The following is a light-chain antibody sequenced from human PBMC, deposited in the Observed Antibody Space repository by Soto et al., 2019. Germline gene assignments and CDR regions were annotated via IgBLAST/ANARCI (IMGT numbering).Light chain of an antibody. CDR2: EVS. V-gene: IGLV2-14*01. J-gene: IGLJ1*01. CDR1: SSDVGGYNY. CDR3: SSYTSISTYV. Sequence: QSVLTQPASVSGSPGQSITISCTGTSSDVGGYNYVSWYQHHPGKAPKVMIYEVSNRPSGVSNRFSGSKSGNTASLTISGLQADDEADYYCSSYTSISTYVFGTGTKLTVL.